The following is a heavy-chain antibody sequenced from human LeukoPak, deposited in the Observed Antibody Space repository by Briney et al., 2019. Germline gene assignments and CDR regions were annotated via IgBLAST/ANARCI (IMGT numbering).Heavy chain of an antibody. J-gene: IGHJ2*01. V-gene: IGHV3-21*01. CDR1: GFTFSNYS. D-gene: IGHD5-18*01. CDR3: ARDPYSYAPDLWYFDL. CDR2: ISSSCSYI. Sequence: GGSLRLSCAASGFTFSNYSMNWVRQAPGKGLEWVSSISSSCSYIYYADSVKGRFTISRDNAKNSLYLQMNSLRAEDTAVYYCARDPYSYAPDLWYFDLWGRGTLVTVSS.